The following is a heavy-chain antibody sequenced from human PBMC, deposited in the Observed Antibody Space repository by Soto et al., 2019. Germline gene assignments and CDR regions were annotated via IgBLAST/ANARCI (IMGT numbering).Heavy chain of an antibody. Sequence: SVKVSCKASGGTFSSYAISWVLQAPGQGLEWMGGIIPIFGTANYAQKFQGRVTITADESTSTAYMELSSLRSEDTAVYYCANDGSGSYYKGRFDYWGQGTLVTVSS. CDR3: ANDGSGSYYKGRFDY. CDR2: IIPIFGTA. V-gene: IGHV1-69*13. CDR1: GGTFSSYA. D-gene: IGHD3-10*01. J-gene: IGHJ4*02.